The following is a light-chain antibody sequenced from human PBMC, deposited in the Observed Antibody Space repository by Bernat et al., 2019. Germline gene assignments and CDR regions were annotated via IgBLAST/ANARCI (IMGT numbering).Light chain of an antibody. Sequence: DIQMTQSPSSLSASVGDRVTITCQASQDISNYLNWYQQKPGQAPKLMIYDASNLETGVPSRFSGSGSGTDFTFTISSLQPEDIATYYCQKYDNLPFTFGPGTKVDIK. J-gene: IGKJ3*01. CDR2: DAS. CDR1: QDISNY. CDR3: QKYDNLPFT. V-gene: IGKV1-33*01.